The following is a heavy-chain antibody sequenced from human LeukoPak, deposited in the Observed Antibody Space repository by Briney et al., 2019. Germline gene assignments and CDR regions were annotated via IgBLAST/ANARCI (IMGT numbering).Heavy chain of an antibody. J-gene: IGHJ4*02. CDR1: GGSISSYY. D-gene: IGHD3-22*01. Sequence: SETLSLTCTVYGGSISSYYWSWIRQPAGKGLEWIGRIYTSGSTNYNPSLKSRVTMSVDTPKNQFSLKLGSVTPADPCVYYCAMDFWGSSGYYYVYWGQGTLVTVSS. CDR3: AMDFWGSSGYYYVY. V-gene: IGHV4-4*07. CDR2: IYTSGST.